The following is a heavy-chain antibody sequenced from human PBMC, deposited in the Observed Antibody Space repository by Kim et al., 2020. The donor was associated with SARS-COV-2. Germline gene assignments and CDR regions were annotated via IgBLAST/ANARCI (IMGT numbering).Heavy chain of an antibody. CDR2: ISYDGSNK. Sequence: GGSLRLSCAASGFTFSSYGMHWVRQAPGKGLEWVAVISYDGSNKYYADSVKGRFTISRDNSKNTLYLQMNSLRAEDTAVYYCARGGLLWFGDGQYDYYG. J-gene: IGHJ6*01. V-gene: IGHV3-33*05. D-gene: IGHD3-10*01. CDR3: ARGGLLWFGDGQYDYYG. CDR1: GFTFSSYG.